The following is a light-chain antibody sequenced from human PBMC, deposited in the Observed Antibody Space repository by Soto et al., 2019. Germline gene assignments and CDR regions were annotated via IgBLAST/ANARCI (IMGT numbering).Light chain of an antibody. J-gene: IGLJ1*01. V-gene: IGLV2-11*01. CDR2: DVT. Sequence: QPVLTQPHSGSGSPGQSVTISCTGTSSDVGYYNYVSWYQQHPGTAPKLVIYDVTVRPSGVPDRFSGSKSVNTASLTISGFQAEDEADYYCCSYAGSYTFYVFGSGTKVTVL. CDR3: CSYAGSYTFYV. CDR1: SSDVGYYNY.